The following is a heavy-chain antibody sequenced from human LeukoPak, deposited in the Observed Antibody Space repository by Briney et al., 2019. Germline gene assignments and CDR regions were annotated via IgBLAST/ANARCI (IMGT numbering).Heavy chain of an antibody. CDR1: GYTFTGYY. V-gene: IGHV1-2*04. Sequence: ASVKVSCKASGYTFTGYYMHLVRQAPGQGLGWMGWINPNSGGTNYAQKFQVWVTMNRDTSISTAYMELSRMRSDDTAVYYCARNYCNSTSSQGWDVFDIWGQGTMVTASS. CDR2: INPNSGGT. CDR3: ARNYCNSTSSQGWDVFDI. D-gene: IGHD2-2*01. J-gene: IGHJ3*02.